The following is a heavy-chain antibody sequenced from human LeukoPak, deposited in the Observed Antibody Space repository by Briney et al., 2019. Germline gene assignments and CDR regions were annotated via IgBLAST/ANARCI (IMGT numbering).Heavy chain of an antibody. J-gene: IGHJ5*02. CDR1: GFTFSSYG. CDR2: IRYDGSNK. D-gene: IGHD3-22*01. Sequence: PGGSLRLSCAASGFTFSSYGMHWVRQAPGKGLEWVAFIRYDGSNKYYADSVKGRFTISRDNSKNTLYLQMNSLRAEDTAVYYCAKSYRTYYYDSSGYENWFDPWGQGTLVTVSS. CDR3: AKSYRTYYYDSSGYENWFDP. V-gene: IGHV3-30*02.